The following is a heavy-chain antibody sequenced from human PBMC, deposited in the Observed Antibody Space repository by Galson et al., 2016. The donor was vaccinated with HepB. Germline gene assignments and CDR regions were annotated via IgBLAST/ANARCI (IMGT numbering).Heavy chain of an antibody. CDR1: AFALSDYY. D-gene: IGHD2-15*01. CDR2: ISSSSSYT. CDR3: ARDNTGSHGSGFDY. Sequence: SLRLSCAASAFALSDYYMSWIRQAPGKGLEWVSYISSSSSYTNYADSVKGRSTISRDNAKNSLYLQMNSLRAEDTAVYYCARDNTGSHGSGFDYWGQGTQLTVSS. J-gene: IGHJ4*02. V-gene: IGHV3-11*06.